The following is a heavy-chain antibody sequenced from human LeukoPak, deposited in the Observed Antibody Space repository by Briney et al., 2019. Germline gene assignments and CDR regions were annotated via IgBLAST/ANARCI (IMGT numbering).Heavy chain of an antibody. J-gene: IGHJ4*02. CDR3: ATGIAVEGMDY. V-gene: IGHV3-48*03. CDR2: ISSSGSTI. Sequence: PGGSLRLSCAASGFTSSSYEMNWVRQAPGKGQEWVSYISSSGSTIYYADSVKGRFTISRDNAKNSLYLQMNSLRAEDTAVYYCATGIAVEGMDYWGQGTLVTVSS. D-gene: IGHD6-19*01. CDR1: GFTSSSYE.